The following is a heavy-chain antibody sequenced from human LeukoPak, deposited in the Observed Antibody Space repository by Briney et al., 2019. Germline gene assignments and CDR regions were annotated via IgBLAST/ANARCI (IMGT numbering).Heavy chain of an antibody. V-gene: IGHV3-48*01. Sequence: GGSLRLSCVASGFIFSNYSMNWVRQAPGKGLEWVSYISSSSSTIYYADSVKGRFTISRDNAKNSLYLQMNSLRVEDTAIYYCARDAAYGYDRFDYWGQGTQVTVSS. CDR3: ARDAAYGYDRFDY. J-gene: IGHJ4*02. CDR1: GFIFSNYS. D-gene: IGHD5-18*01. CDR2: ISSSSSTI.